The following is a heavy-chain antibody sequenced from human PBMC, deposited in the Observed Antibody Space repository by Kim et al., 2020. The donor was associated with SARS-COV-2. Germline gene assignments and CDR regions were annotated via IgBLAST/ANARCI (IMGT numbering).Heavy chain of an antibody. V-gene: IGHV3-7*01. CDR1: GFTFSSHW. CDR3: ARDHVAPGIIFDY. CDR2: INQEGSEK. D-gene: IGHD6-13*01. J-gene: IGHJ4*02. Sequence: GGSLRLSCAASGFTFSSHWMSWVRQAPGKGLEWVANINQEGSEKYYVDFVKGRLTISRDNAKNSLYLQMNSLRAEDTAVYYCARDHVAPGIIFDYWGQGTLVTVSS.